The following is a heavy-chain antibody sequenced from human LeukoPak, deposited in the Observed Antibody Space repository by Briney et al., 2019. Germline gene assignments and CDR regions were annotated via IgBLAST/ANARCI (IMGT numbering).Heavy chain of an antibody. CDR1: GGSISSYY. V-gene: IGHV4-59*01. D-gene: IGHD6-19*01. CDR2: IYYSGST. CDR3: ATGWSSGWYLFDY. J-gene: IGHJ4*02. Sequence: PSETLSLTCTVSGGSISSYYWSWIRQPPGKGLEWIGYIYYSGSTNYNPSLKSRVTISVDTSKNQFSLKLSSVTAADTAVYYCATGWSSGWYLFDYWGQGTLVTVSS.